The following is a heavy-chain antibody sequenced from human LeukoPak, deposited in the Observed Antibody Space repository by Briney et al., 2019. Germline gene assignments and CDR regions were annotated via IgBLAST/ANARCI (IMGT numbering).Heavy chain of an antibody. J-gene: IGHJ5*02. Sequence: PSETLSLTCTVSGGSISSSSYYWGWIRQPPGRGLEWIGSIYYGGSTYYNPSLKSRVTISVDTSKNQFSLKLSSVTAADTAVYYCARGGYCSGGSCRQRNWFDPWGQGTLVTVSS. CDR1: GGSISSSSYY. CDR3: ARGGYCSGGSCRQRNWFDP. D-gene: IGHD2-15*01. CDR2: IYYGGST. V-gene: IGHV4-39*01.